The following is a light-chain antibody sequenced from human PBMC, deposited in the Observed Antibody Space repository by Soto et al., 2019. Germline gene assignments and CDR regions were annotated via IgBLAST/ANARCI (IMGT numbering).Light chain of an antibody. CDR3: QQYSSYPMT. CDR1: QSVSSSY. CDR2: AAS. Sequence: EIVLTQSPATLSLSPGERATLSCRASQSVSSSYLAWYQQKPGQAPRLLIYAASSRATGIPDRFSGSGSGTDFTLTISSLEPEDFAAYYCQQYSSYPMTFGQGTQLEIK. J-gene: IGKJ5*01. V-gene: IGKV3-20*01.